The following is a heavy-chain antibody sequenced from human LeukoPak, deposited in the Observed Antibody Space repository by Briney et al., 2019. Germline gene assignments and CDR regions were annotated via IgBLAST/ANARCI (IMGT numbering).Heavy chain of an antibody. V-gene: IGHV1-2*02. D-gene: IGHD3-10*01. Sequence: ASVKVSCKASGNTDNSYGISWVRQAPGQGLEWMGWINPNSGGTNYAQKFQGRVTMTRDTSISTAYMELSRLRSDDTAVYYCARDSEYYGSGSYYNFDYWGQGTLVTVSS. CDR3: ARDSEYYGSGSYYNFDY. J-gene: IGHJ4*02. CDR1: GNTDNSYG. CDR2: INPNSGGT.